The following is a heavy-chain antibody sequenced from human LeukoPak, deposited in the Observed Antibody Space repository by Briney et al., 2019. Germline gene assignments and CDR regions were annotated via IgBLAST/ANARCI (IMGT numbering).Heavy chain of an antibody. Sequence: ASVKVSCKASGYTFTGYYMHWVRQAPGQGLEWMGWINPNSGGTNYAQKFQGRVTMTRDTSISTAYMELSRLRSDDTAVYYCARAVREQQLVLWGNYYYYMDVWGKGTTVTISS. D-gene: IGHD6-13*01. CDR2: INPNSGGT. V-gene: IGHV1-2*02. CDR1: GYTFTGYY. J-gene: IGHJ6*03. CDR3: ARAVREQQLVLWGNYYYYMDV.